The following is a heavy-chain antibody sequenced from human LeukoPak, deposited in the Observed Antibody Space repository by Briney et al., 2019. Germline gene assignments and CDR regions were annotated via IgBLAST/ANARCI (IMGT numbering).Heavy chain of an antibody. CDR1: GFTFSSYG. V-gene: IGHV3-33*01. D-gene: IGHD1-26*01. CDR3: ARDRYSGSYRDY. CDR2: IWYDGSNK. J-gene: IGHJ4*02. Sequence: GGSLRLSCAASGFTFSSYGMRWVRQAPGKGLEWVAVIWYDGSNKYYADSVKGRFTISRDNSKNTLYLQMNSLRAEDTAVYYCARDRYSGSYRDYWGQGTLVTVSS.